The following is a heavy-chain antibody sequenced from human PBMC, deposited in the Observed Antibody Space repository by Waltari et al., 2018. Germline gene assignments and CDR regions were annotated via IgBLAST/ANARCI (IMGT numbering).Heavy chain of an antibody. CDR3: ARGVGFLEWLSTSYYFDY. J-gene: IGHJ4*02. CDR1: GGTFSSYA. CDR2: TIPIFGTA. Sequence: QVQLVQSGAEVKKPGSSVKVSCKASGGTFSSYAISWVRQAPGQGLEWMGGTIPIFGTANYAPEFPGRVTITPAESTGTGYMVPRGLRSEDTAVYYCARGVGFLEWLSTSYYFDYWGQGTLVTVSS. V-gene: IGHV1-69*05. D-gene: IGHD3-3*01.